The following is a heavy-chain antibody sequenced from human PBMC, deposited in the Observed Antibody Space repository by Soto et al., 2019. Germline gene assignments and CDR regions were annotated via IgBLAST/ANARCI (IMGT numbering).Heavy chain of an antibody. CDR2: ISYTGDT. CDR3: ARIVVRATVDL. CDR1: GDSVSSDRYF. D-gene: IGHD2-15*01. Sequence: SETLSLTCSVSGDSVSSDRYFWTWIRQPPGEGLEWIAYISYTGDTNYNPSLKSRVTISVDTSRNQFSLTLTSVTAADTAVYFCARIVVRATVDLWGPGSLDTVSS. J-gene: IGHJ5*02. V-gene: IGHV4-61*01.